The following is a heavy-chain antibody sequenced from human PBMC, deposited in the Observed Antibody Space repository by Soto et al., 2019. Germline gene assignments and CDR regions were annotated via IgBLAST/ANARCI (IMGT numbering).Heavy chain of an antibody. Sequence: EVQMLQSGGGMVQPGGSLSLSCVGAGLTFGHYWMSWVRQAPGKGLEWVANIKIDGSEKYYVDSVTGRFAISRDNAKNSVFLKLHSLRNEGTAVYYCARELELVDGFDHWGQGRLVSVSP. J-gene: IGHJ4*02. V-gene: IGHV3-7*03. D-gene: IGHD2-8*02. CDR2: IKIDGSEK. CDR1: GLTFGHYW. CDR3: ARELELVDGFDH.